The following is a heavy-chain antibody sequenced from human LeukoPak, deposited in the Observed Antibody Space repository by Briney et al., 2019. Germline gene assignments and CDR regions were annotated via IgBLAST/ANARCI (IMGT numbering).Heavy chain of an antibody. CDR2: VNQDGSGK. CDR1: GFTFSSAW. V-gene: IGHV3-7*01. D-gene: IGHD1-1*01. Sequence: GGSLRLSCAASGFTFSSAWMSWVRQAPGKGLEWVANVNQDGSGKYYVDSVKGRFTISKDNAKNSLYLQMNSLRPDDTALYFCASGIRERGFDYWGHGTLVTVSS. CDR3: ASGIRERGFDY. J-gene: IGHJ4*01.